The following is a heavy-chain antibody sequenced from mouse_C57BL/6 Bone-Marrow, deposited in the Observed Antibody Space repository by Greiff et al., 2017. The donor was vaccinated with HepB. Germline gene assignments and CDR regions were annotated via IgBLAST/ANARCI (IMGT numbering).Heavy chain of an antibody. J-gene: IGHJ3*01. CDR3: ARDHSNFAWFAY. D-gene: IGHD2-5*01. CDR1: GFTFSSYA. CDR2: ISDGGSYT. Sequence: EVKLVESGGGLVKPGGSLKLSCAASGFTFSSYAMSWVSQTPEKRLEWVATISDGGSYTYYPDNVKGRFTISRDNAKNNLYLQMSHLKSEDTAMYYCARDHSNFAWFAYWGQGTLVTVSA. V-gene: IGHV5-4*01.